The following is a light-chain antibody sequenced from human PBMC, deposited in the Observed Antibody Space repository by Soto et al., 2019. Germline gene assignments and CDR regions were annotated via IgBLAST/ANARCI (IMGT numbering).Light chain of an antibody. V-gene: IGLV2-14*02. Sequence: QSVLTQPASVSGSPGQSITISCTGTSSDVGSYNLVSWYQQHPGKAPKLMIYEVSKRPSGVSNRFSGSKSGNTASLTISGLQAEDEADYYCSSYTSSSTLGVFGTGTKVTVL. J-gene: IGLJ1*01. CDR2: EVS. CDR3: SSYTSSSTLGV. CDR1: SSDVGSYNL.